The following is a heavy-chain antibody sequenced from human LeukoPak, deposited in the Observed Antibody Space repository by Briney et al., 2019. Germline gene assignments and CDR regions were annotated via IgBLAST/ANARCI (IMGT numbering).Heavy chain of an antibody. Sequence: GGSLRLSCAASGFTFSSYAMSWVRQAPGKGLEWVSAISGSGGSTYYADSVKGRFTISRDNSKNTLYLQMNSLRAEDTAVYYCAKDGQLRYFDWLLKANYYYYYMDVWGKGTTVTVSS. V-gene: IGHV3-23*01. CDR2: ISGSGGST. D-gene: IGHD3-9*01. CDR3: AKDGQLRYFDWLLKANYYYYYMDV. CDR1: GFTFSSYA. J-gene: IGHJ6*03.